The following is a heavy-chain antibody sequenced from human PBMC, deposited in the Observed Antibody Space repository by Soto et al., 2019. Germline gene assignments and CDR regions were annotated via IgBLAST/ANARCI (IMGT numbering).Heavy chain of an antibody. J-gene: IGHJ6*02. CDR3: ARGVYDFWSGYYYYYGMDV. CDR2: ISYDGSNK. V-gene: IGHV3-30-3*01. Sequence: GGSLRLSCAASGFTFSSYAMHWVRQAPGKGLEWVAVISYDGSNKYYADSVKGRFTISRDNSKNTLYLQMNSLRAEDTAVYYCARGVYDFWSGYYYYYGMDVWGQGTTVTVSS. CDR1: GFTFSSYA. D-gene: IGHD3-3*01.